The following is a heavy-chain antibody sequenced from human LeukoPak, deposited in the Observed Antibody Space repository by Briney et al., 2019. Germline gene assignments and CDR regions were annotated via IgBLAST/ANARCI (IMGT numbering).Heavy chain of an antibody. D-gene: IGHD5-18*01. V-gene: IGHV3-21*01. J-gene: IGHJ4*02. CDR1: GFTFGSYA. Sequence: GGSLRLSCAASGFTFGSYAMSWVRQAPGKGLEWVSSISSSSSYIYYADSVKGRFTISRDNAKNSLYLQMNSLRAEDTAVYYCARDPNRGYSYLDYWGQGTLVTVSS. CDR2: ISSSSSYI. CDR3: ARDPNRGYSYLDY.